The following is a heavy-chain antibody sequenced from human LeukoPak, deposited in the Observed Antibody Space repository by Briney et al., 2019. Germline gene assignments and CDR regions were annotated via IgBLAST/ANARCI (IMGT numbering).Heavy chain of an antibody. CDR3: ARGRAAADDFDL. Sequence: ASVKVFCKASGYTFGSYSINWVRQAPGQGLAWLGWVNTYNGDTKYTQKFQGRVSLTTDSSASTAYMELTNLKSDDTGIYYCARGRAAADDFDLWGQGTPVTVSS. D-gene: IGHD6-13*01. V-gene: IGHV1-18*01. J-gene: IGHJ4*02. CDR1: GYTFGSYS. CDR2: VNTYNGDT.